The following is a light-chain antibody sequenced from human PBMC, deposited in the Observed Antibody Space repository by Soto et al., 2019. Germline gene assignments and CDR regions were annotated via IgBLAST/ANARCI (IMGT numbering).Light chain of an antibody. V-gene: IGKV3-20*01. CDR1: QTVSITY. CDR3: QQYGSSPLIS. CDR2: GAS. J-gene: IGKJ5*01. Sequence: VLTHSPGTLSLSPCESATLSFSASQTVSITYLTWYQQKPGQAPRLLIFGASKRATGIPDRFSGSGSGRDFTLTISGLEPEDFAVYYCQQYGSSPLISFGQGTRLEI.